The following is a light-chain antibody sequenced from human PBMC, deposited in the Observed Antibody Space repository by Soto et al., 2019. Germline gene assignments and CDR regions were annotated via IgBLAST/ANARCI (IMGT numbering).Light chain of an antibody. J-gene: IGKJ1*01. V-gene: IGKV1-5*01. Sequence: DFQMTQSPPTLSASVGDRVTITCRASQNIRSRLAWFQQKPGKAPKLLIYDASSLESGVPQRFSGSGSGTEFSLTISSLQPDDFASYYCQQYNTLSGTFGQGTKVDIK. CDR1: QNIRSR. CDR2: DAS. CDR3: QQYNTLSGT.